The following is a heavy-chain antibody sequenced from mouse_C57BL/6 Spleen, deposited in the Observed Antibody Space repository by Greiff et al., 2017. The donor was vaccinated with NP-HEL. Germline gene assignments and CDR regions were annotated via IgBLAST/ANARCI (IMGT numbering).Heavy chain of an antibody. D-gene: IGHD1-1*01. CDR1: GYTFTSYW. CDR3: ARGDYGSRTSY. V-gene: IGHV1-59*01. Sequence: QVQLQQPGAELVRPGTSVKLSCKASGYTFTSYWMHRVKQRPGQGLEWIGVIDPSDSYTNYNQKFKGKATLTVDTSSSTAYMQLSSLTSEDSAVYYCARGDYGSRTSYWGQGTTLTVSS. CDR2: IDPSDSYT. J-gene: IGHJ2*01.